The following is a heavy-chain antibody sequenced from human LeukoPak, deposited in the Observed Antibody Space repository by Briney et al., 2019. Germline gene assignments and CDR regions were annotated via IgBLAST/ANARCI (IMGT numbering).Heavy chain of an antibody. CDR3: ARSGERFGEFHYYYYGMDV. D-gene: IGHD3-10*01. J-gene: IGHJ6*02. Sequence: ASVKVSCKASGYTFTSYGISWVRQAPGQGLEWMGWISAYNGNTNYAQKLQGRVTMTTDTSTSTAYMELRSLRSDDTAVYYCARSGERFGEFHYYYYGMDVWGQGTTVTVSS. V-gene: IGHV1-18*01. CDR1: GYTFTSYG. CDR2: ISAYNGNT.